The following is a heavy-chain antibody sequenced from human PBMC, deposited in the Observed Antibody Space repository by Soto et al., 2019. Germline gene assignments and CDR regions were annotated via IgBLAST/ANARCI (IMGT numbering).Heavy chain of an antibody. CDR1: GGTFSSYA. D-gene: IGHD3-3*01. V-gene: IGHV1-69*13. J-gene: IGHJ6*02. Sequence: SVKVSCKASGGTFSSYAISWVRQAPGQGLEWMGGIIPIFGTANYAQKIQGRVTITADESTSTANMEMSSLRSEDTAVYYCARCVKEPKSGPRTYYYYYGMDVWGQGTTVTVSS. CDR3: ARCVKEPKSGPRTYYYYYGMDV. CDR2: IIPIFGTA.